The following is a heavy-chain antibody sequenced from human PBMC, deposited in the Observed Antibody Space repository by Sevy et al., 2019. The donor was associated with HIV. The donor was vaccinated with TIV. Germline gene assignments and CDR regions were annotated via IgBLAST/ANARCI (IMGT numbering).Heavy chain of an antibody. CDR2: INTNTGNP. CDR1: GYTFNSYT. J-gene: IGHJ6*02. Sequence: ASVKVSCKASGYTFNSYTMNWVRQAPGQGLEWMGWINTNTGNPMYAQGFTGRFVFSLDTSVSTAYLQISSLKAEDTAVYYCARDGVLRYFDWLSTGYYYGMDVWGQGTTVTVSS. CDR3: ARDGVLRYFDWLSTGYYYGMDV. V-gene: IGHV7-4-1*02. D-gene: IGHD3-9*01.